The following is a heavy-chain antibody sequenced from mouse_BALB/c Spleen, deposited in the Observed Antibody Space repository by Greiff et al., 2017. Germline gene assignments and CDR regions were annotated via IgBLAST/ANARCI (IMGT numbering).Heavy chain of an antibody. CDR2: IWAGGST. D-gene: IGHD2-14*01. CDR3: VRYDEGAMDY. CDR1: GFSLTSYG. J-gene: IGHJ4*01. V-gene: IGHV2-9*02. Sequence: VQGVESGPGLVAPSQSLSITCTVSGFSLTSYGVHWVRQPPGKGLEWLGVIWAGGSTNYNSALMSRLSISKDNSKSQVFLKMNSLQTDDTAMYYCVRYDEGAMDYWGQGTSVTVSS.